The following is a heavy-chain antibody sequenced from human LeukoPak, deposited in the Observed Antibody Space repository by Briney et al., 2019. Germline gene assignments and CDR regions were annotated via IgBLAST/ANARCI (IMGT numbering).Heavy chain of an antibody. CDR1: GFTFSSYA. CDR3: ARDYKYAFDN. D-gene: IGHD5-24*01. Sequence: GGSLRLSCAASGFTFSSYAMNWVRQAPGKGLEWISYIEIDSGNTNYADSVKGRFTISGDKAKNSLYLQMNSLRVEDTAVYYCARDYKYAFDNWGQGTLVTVSS. V-gene: IGHV3-48*01. J-gene: IGHJ4*02. CDR2: IEIDSGNT.